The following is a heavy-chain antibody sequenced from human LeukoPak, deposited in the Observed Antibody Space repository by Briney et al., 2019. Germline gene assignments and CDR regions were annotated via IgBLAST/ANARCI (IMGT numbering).Heavy chain of an antibody. J-gene: IGHJ3*02. CDR2: ISSSSSYI. D-gene: IGHD3-22*01. CDR3: ARDRDYDSTVDAFDI. Sequence: KPRGSLRLSCAASGFTFSSYSMNWVRQAPGKGLEWVSSISSSSSYIYYADSVKGRFTTSRDNAKNSLYLQMNSLRAEDTAVYYCARDRDYDSTVDAFDIWGQGTMVTVSS. V-gene: IGHV3-21*01. CDR1: GFTFSSYS.